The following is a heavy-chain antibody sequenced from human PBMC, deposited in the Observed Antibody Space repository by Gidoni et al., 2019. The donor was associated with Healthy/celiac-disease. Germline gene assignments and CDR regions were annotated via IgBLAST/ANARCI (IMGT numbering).Heavy chain of an antibody. Sequence: QVQLVQSGAEVKKPGASVKVSCKAPGYTVTSSGISWVRQAPGQGLEWMGWISAYNSNTDYAQKLQGRVTMTTDPSTSTAYMELRSLRSDDTAVYYCARDIYPSSWYLVEGGAFDIWGQGTMVTVSS. CDR2: ISAYNSNT. CDR3: ARDIYPSSWYLVEGGAFDI. CDR1: GYTVTSSG. D-gene: IGHD6-13*01. V-gene: IGHV1-18*01. J-gene: IGHJ3*02.